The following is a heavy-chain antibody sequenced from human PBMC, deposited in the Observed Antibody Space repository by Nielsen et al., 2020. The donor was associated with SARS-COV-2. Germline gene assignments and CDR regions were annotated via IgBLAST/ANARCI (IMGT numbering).Heavy chain of an antibody. CDR3: AKHFTMVRGRIDY. D-gene: IGHD3-10*01. Sequence: GESLKISCAASGFTFSSYAMHWVRQAPGKGLEWVALISYDGSNKYYADSVKGRFTISRDNSKNTLYLQMNSLRAEDTAVYYCAKHFTMVRGRIDYWGQGTLVTVSS. V-gene: IGHV3-30-3*02. CDR2: ISYDGSNK. CDR1: GFTFSSYA. J-gene: IGHJ4*02.